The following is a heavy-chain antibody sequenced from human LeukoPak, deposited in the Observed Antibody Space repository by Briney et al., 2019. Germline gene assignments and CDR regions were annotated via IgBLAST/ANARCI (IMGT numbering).Heavy chain of an antibody. CDR1: GFTFSSYG. CDR2: ISYDGSNK. Sequence: PGGSLRLSCAASGFTFSSYGMHWVRQAPGKGLEWVAVISYDGSNKYYADSVKGRFTISRDNSKNTLYLQMNSLRAEDTAVYYCAKLYRFYYDYWGQGTLVTVSS. CDR3: AKLYRFYYDY. D-gene: IGHD3-16*01. V-gene: IGHV3-30*18. J-gene: IGHJ4*02.